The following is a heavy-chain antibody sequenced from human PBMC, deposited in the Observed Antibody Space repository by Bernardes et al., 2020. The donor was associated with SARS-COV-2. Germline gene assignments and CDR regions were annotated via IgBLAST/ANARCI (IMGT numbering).Heavy chain of an antibody. D-gene: IGHD3-3*01. V-gene: IGHV3-30*03. CDR1: GFTFSSYG. CDR3: ASYDFWSGYYPDY. CDR2: ISYDGSNK. Sequence: GGSLRLSCAASGFTFSSYGMHWVRQAPGQGLEWVAVISYDGSNKYYADSVKGRFTISRDNSKNTLYLQMNSLRAEDTAVYYCASYDFWSGYYPDYWGQGTLVTVAS. J-gene: IGHJ4*02.